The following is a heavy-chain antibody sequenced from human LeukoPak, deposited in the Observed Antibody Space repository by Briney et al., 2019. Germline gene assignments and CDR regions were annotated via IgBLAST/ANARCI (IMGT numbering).Heavy chain of an antibody. V-gene: IGHV3-30*18. CDR2: ISYDGSNK. CDR1: GFTFSSYG. Sequence: GSLRLSCAASGFTFSSYGMHWVRQAPGKGLEWVAVISYDGSNKYYADSVKGRFTISRDNSKNTLYLQMNSLRAEDTAVYYCVKDAGDPTTVVTRAYYYYYGMDVWGQGTTVTVSS. CDR3: VKDAGDPTTVVTRAYYYYYGMDV. J-gene: IGHJ6*02. D-gene: IGHD4-23*01.